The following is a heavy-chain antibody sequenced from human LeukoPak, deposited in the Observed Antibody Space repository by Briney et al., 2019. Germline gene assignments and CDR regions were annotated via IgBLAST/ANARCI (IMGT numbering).Heavy chain of an antibody. CDR1: GFTFGDYS. D-gene: IGHD3-10*02. CDR2: ISSSGSTI. J-gene: IGHJ6*04. V-gene: IGHV3-48*03. CDR3: AELGITMIGGV. Sequence: GGSLRLSCTASGFTFGDYSMSWVRQAPGKGLEWVSYISSSGSTIYYADSVKGRFTISRDNAKNSLYLQMNSLRAEDTAVYYCAELGITMIGGVWGKGTTVTISS.